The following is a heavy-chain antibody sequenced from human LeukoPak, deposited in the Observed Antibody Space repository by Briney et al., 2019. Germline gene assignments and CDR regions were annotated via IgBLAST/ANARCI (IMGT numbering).Heavy chain of an antibody. J-gene: IGHJ4*02. CDR2: IDSDGSWT. CDR3: VSFYETY. D-gene: IGHD2/OR15-2a*01. V-gene: IGHV3-74*01. Sequence: GGSLRLSCAASGNYWMHWVRQAPGKGLVWVSHIDSDGSWTSYADSVKGRFTTSKDNAKNTVYLQMNSLRAEDTAVYYCVSFYETYWGRGTLVTVSS. CDR1: GNYW.